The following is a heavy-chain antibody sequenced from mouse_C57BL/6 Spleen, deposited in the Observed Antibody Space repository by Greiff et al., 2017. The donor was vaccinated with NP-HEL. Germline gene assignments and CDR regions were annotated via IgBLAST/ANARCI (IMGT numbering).Heavy chain of an antibody. J-gene: IGHJ1*03. Sequence: VQLQQPGAELVKPGASVKLSCKASGYTFTSYWMHWVKQRPGRGLEWIGRIDPNRGGTKYNEKFKSKATLTVDKPSSTAYMQLSSLTSEDSAVYYGARWGGYDIYWYFDVWGTGTTVTVSS. CDR1: GYTFTSYW. V-gene: IGHV1-72*01. CDR3: ARWGGYDIYWYFDV. D-gene: IGHD2-2*01. CDR2: IDPNRGGT.